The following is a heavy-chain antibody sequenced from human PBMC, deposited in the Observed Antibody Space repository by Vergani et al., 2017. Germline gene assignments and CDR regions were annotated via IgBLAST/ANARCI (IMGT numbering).Heavy chain of an antibody. D-gene: IGHD1-26*01. CDR3: ARSNSGSYYGGDYYYYGMDV. Sequence: QVQLVQSGAEVKKPGSSVKVSCKASGGTFSSYAISWVRQAPGHGLEWMGGIIPIFGTANYAQKFQGRVTITADESTSTAYMELSSLRSEDTAVYYCARSNSGSYYGGDYYYYGMDVWGQGTTVTVSS. CDR1: GGTFSSYA. V-gene: IGHV1-69*12. CDR2: IIPIFGTA. J-gene: IGHJ6*02.